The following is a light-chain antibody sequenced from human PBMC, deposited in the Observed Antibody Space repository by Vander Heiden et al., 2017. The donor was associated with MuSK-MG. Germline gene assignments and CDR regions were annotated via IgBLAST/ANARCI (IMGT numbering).Light chain of an antibody. J-gene: IGLJ3*02. Sequence: PGQRVTISCSGRSSNLGSNPVTWYQPLPGPAPNPLLNSHTPLHSGVPDRFSGSKYGTSASVAISGLQSEEEADYYCAALEDSRNSWVFGGGTKLTVL. CDR2: SHT. CDR1: SSNLGSNP. CDR3: AALEDSRNSWV. V-gene: IGLV1-44*01.